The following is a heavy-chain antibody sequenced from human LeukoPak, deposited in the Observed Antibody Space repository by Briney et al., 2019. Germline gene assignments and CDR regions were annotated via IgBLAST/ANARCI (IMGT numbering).Heavy chain of an antibody. D-gene: IGHD4-17*01. CDR2: ISSSSSYI. J-gene: IGHJ4*02. Sequence: GGSLRLSCAASGFTFSSYSMNWVRQAPGKGLEWVSSISSSSSYIYYADSVKGRFTISRDNAKNSLYLQMNSLRAEDTAVYYCARDLRFHDLLDYWGQGTLVTVSS. CDR3: ARDLRFHDLLDY. CDR1: GFTFSSYS. V-gene: IGHV3-21*01.